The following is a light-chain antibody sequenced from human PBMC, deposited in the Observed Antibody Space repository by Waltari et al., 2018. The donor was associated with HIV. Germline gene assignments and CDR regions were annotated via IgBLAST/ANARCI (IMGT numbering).Light chain of an antibody. CDR1: SYHFGSNT. V-gene: IGLV1-44*01. J-gene: IGLJ3*02. Sequence: QSVLTQPPSASGTPGQSVTISCSGSSYHFGSNTVNWYQHFPGTAPKLLIYINSQRPSGVPDRFSGSKSGTSASLAISGLQSEDEAVYYCAAWDDSLDGWVFGGGTNLTVL. CDR2: INS. CDR3: AAWDDSLDGWV.